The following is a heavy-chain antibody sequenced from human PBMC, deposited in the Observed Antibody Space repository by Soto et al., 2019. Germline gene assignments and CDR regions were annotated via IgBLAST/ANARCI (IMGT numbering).Heavy chain of an antibody. J-gene: IGHJ6*03. D-gene: IGHD3-9*01. CDR3: ARVDWGSSSSPYMDV. V-gene: IGHV3-33*01. CDR2: IWYDGSNK. CDR1: GFTFSSYG. Sequence: GGSLRLSCAASGFTFSSYGMHWVRQAPGKGLEWVAVIWYDGSNKYYADSVKGRFTISRDNSKNTLYLQMNSLRAEDTAVYYCARVDWGSSSSPYMDVWGKGTTVTVSS.